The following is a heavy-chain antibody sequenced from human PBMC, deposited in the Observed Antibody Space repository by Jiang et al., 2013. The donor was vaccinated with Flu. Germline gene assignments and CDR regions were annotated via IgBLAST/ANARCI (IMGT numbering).Heavy chain of an antibody. V-gene: IGHV4-31*02. J-gene: IGHJ4*02. CDR2: IYYSGST. CDR1: GGSISSGGYY. Sequence: TVSGGSISSGGYYWSWIRQHPGKGLEWIGYIYYSGSTYYNPSLKSRVTISVDTSKNQFSLKLSSVTAADTAVYYCARSLPADANFDYWGQGTLVTVSS. CDR3: ARSLPADANFDY.